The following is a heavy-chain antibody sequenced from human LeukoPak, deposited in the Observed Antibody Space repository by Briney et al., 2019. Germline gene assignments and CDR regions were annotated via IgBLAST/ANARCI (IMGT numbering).Heavy chain of an antibody. CDR2: ITSSSSTI. CDR3: ASTNYPKYYYDNSGYFDY. D-gene: IGHD3-22*01. CDR1: GFTFSSCA. J-gene: IGHJ4*02. V-gene: IGHV3-48*04. Sequence: GGSLRLSCAASGFTFSSCAMNWVRQAPGKGLEWVSYITSSSSTIYYADSVKGRFTISRDNSKNSLYLQMNSLRAEDTAVYYCASTNYPKYYYDNSGYFDYWGQGTPVTVSS.